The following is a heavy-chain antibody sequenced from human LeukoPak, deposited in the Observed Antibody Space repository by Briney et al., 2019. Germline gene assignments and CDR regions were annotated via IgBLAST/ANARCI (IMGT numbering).Heavy chain of an antibody. V-gene: IGHV4-59*01. CDR2: IYYSGST. CDR1: GGSISSYY. J-gene: IGHJ4*02. Sequence: SETLSLTCTVSGGSISSYYWSWIRQPPGKGLEWIGYIYYSGSTNYNPSLKSRVTISVDTSKNQFSLKLSSVTAADTAVYYCASGIRYYYDSSGYSPFGYWGQGTLVTVSS. D-gene: IGHD3-22*01. CDR3: ASGIRYYYDSSGYSPFGY.